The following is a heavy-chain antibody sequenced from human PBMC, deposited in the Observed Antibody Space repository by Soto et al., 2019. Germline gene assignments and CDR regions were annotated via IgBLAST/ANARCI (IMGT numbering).Heavy chain of an antibody. V-gene: IGHV1-2*02. CDR3: AREGLPIYYYGMDV. CDR1: GYIFTGYH. Sequence: ASVKVSCKASGYIFTGYHMHWVRQAPGQGLEWTGWINPNSGGTKYAQKFQGRVTMTRDTSISTAYMELSSLRSDDTAVYYCAREGLPIYYYGMDVWGQGTTVTVSS. J-gene: IGHJ6*02. CDR2: INPNSGGT. D-gene: IGHD4-17*01.